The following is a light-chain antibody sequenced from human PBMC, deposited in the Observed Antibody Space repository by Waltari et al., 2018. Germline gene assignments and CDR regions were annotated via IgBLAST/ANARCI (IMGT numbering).Light chain of an antibody. J-gene: IGLJ3*02. V-gene: IGLV3-10*01. Sequence: SYELTQPPSVSVSPGQTAMITCSGDRVPRKAFYGFQQRAGQAPVMVICEDNKRPSGIPGGFSGSSSGTMATMTITGAQVEDEADYYCYSTDSSGDDRVFGGGTRLTVL. CDR2: EDN. CDR1: RVPRKA. CDR3: YSTDSSGDDRV.